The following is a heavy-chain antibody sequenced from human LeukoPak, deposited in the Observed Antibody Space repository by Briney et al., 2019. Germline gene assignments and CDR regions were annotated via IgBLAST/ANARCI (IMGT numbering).Heavy chain of an antibody. J-gene: IGHJ2*01. CDR1: GGTFSSYA. CDR3: ARYSNYWYFDL. Sequence: ASVKVSCKASGGTFSSYAINWVRQATGQGLEWMGWMNPNSGNTGYAQKFQGRVTITRNTSISTAYMELSSLRSEDTAVYYCARYSNYWYFDLWGRGTLVTVSS. CDR2: MNPNSGNT. V-gene: IGHV1-8*03. D-gene: IGHD4-11*01.